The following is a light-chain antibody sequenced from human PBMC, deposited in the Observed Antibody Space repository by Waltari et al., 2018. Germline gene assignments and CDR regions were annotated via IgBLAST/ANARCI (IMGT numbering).Light chain of an antibody. J-gene: IGKJ5*01. CDR3: QQYRSSPPVVT. CDR1: QSIASSY. Sequence: EIVLTQSPGTLSPSPGERATLSCRASQSIASSYLAWYQLKPGQAPRLHTYVASSRATVVPDRIRCGGSATDFTHTISRLEPEDFAVYYCQQYRSSPPVVTFSQETRVEIK. CDR2: VAS. V-gene: IGKV3-20*01.